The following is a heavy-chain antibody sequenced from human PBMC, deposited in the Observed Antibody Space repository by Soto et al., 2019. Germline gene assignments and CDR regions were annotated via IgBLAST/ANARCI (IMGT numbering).Heavy chain of an antibody. CDR2: IHAYNGDT. D-gene: IGHD4-17*01. V-gene: IGHV1-18*01. J-gene: IGHJ4*02. Sequence: QVPLVQSGAEVKKPGASVKVSCKASGYTFSSYRISWVRQAPGQGREWMGWIHAYNGDTKYAQKFQDRLIMTTDTSTSTAYMELRSLTSDDTAVFYCARADYGDDDYWGQGTLVTVSS. CDR3: ARADYGDDDY. CDR1: GYTFSSYR.